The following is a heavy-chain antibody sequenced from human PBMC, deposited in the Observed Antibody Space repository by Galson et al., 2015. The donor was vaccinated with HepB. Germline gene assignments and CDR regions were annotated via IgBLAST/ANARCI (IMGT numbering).Heavy chain of an antibody. Sequence: SLRLSCAASGFTFSNFSTYAMSWVRQVPGKGLEWVSAISGSGGSPYYADSVKGRFTISRDNSKNTVFLQMNSLRVEDTAIYYCAKAQSVLFSPYFSYGMDVWGRGTTVTVTS. CDR2: ISGSGGSP. J-gene: IGHJ6*02. CDR1: GFTFSNFSTYA. V-gene: IGHV3-23*01. D-gene: IGHD3-10*02. CDR3: AKAQSVLFSPYFSYGMDV.